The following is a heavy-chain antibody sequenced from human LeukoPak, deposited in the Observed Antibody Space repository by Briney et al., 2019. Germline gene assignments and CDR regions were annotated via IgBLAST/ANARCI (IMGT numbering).Heavy chain of an antibody. CDR2: INPNSGGT. CDR3: ARGPDTAMVTRAFYYYYYGTDV. V-gene: IGHV1-2*04. J-gene: IGHJ6*02. D-gene: IGHD5-18*01. CDR1: GYTFTGYY. Sequence: ASVKVSCKASGYTFTGYYMHWVRQAPGQGLEWMGWINPNSGGTNYAQKFQGWVTMTRDTSISTAYMELSRLRSDDTAVYYCARGPDTAMVTRAFYYYYYGTDVWGQGTTVTVSS.